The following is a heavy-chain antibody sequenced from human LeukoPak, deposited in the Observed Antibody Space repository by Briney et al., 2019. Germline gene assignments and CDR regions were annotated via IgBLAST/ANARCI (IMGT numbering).Heavy chain of an antibody. CDR1: GDSVSSNSAA. V-gene: IGHV6-1*01. CDR2: TYYYSKWYY. J-gene: IGHJ4*02. Sequence: SQTLSLTCAISGDSVSSNSAAWNWFRQSPSRGLEWLGRTYYYSKWYYDYAASVKSRATINADTSKSHFSLQLNSVTPEDTAVYYCARRRYSGYEGFFDYWGQGILVTVSS. D-gene: IGHD5-12*01. CDR3: ARRRYSGYEGFFDY.